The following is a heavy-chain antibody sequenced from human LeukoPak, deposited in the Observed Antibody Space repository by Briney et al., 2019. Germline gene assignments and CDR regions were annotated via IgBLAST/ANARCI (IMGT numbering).Heavy chain of an antibody. CDR3: AREWVYNGAVAGTD. J-gene: IGHJ4*02. Sequence: SETLSLTCTVSGGSVSSGSYYWSWIRQPPGKGLEWIGYIYYSGSTNYNPSLKSRVTISVDTSKNQFSLKLSSVTAADTAVYYCAREWVYNGAVAGTDWGQGTLVTVSS. V-gene: IGHV4-61*01. CDR2: IYYSGST. D-gene: IGHD6-19*01. CDR1: GGSVSSGSYY.